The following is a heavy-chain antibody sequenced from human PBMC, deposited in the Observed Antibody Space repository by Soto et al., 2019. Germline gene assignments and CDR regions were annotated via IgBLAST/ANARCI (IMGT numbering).Heavy chain of an antibody. CDR2: IIPLFGTP. Sequence: QVQLVQAGAEVKKPGSSVKVSCKASGGIFSTYAISWLRQAPGQGLEWMGGIIPLFGTPNYAQRFQGRVTIHADESTSTAYMELRRLRSADTAVYYCARDRDDYGSGNYYNRIDFWGQGTLVTVSS. J-gene: IGHJ4*02. D-gene: IGHD3-10*01. CDR3: ARDRDDYGSGNYYNRIDF. CDR1: GGIFSTYA. V-gene: IGHV1-69*19.